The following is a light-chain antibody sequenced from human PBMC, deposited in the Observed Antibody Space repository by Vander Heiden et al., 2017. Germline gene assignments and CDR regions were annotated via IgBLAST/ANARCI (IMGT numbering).Light chain of an antibody. CDR1: QSVSRS. Sequence: EIVLTQSPATLSLSPGERATLSCRASQSVSRSLAWYQQKPGQAPRLLIYDASNRATGIPARFSGSGSGTDFTLTISSLDPEDFAVYYCQQRSNWPPYTFGQGTKLEIK. CDR3: QQRSNWPPYT. J-gene: IGKJ2*01. V-gene: IGKV3-11*01. CDR2: DAS.